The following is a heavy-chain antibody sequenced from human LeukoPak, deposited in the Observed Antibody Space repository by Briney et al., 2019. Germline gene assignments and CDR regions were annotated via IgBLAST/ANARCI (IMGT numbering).Heavy chain of an antibody. V-gene: IGHV3-21*01. CDR3: ARGPPLFDP. CDR1: GFTFSSYS. Sequence: GGSLRLSCAASGFTFSSYSMNWARQAPGKGLEWVSSISSSSSYIYYADSVKGRFTISRDNAKNSLYPQMNSLRAEDTAVYYCARGPPLFDPWGQGTLVTVSS. CDR2: ISSSSSYI. J-gene: IGHJ5*02.